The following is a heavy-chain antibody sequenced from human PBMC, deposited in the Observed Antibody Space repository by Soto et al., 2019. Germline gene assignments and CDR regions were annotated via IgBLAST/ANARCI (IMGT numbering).Heavy chain of an antibody. CDR1: GGSISSGGYY. V-gene: IGHV4-31*03. D-gene: IGHD3-22*01. J-gene: IGHJ4*02. CDR3: ARETYDSSGYYSLFDY. Sequence: QVQLQESGPGLVKPSQTLSLTCTVSGGSISSGGYYWSWIRQHPGKGLEWIGYIYYSGSTYYNPSLKSRVTISXXTXKXRFSLKLSSVTAADTAVYYCARETYDSSGYYSLFDYWGQGTLVTVSS. CDR2: IYYSGST.